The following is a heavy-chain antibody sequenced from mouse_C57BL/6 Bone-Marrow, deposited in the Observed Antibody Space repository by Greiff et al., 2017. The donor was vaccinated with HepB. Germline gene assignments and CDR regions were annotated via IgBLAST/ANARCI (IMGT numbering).Heavy chain of an antibody. CDR3: TAYDYDGNC. CDR1: GYTFTDYE. J-gene: IGHJ2*01. D-gene: IGHD2-4*01. V-gene: IGHV1-5*01. CDR2: IYPGNSDT. Sequence: EVQLQQSGAELVRPGASVTLSCKASGYTFTDYEMHWVKQRPGQGLEWIGAIYPGNSDTSYNQKFKGKAKLTAVTSASTAYMELSSLTSEDSAVYYCTAYDYDGNCWGQGTTLSVSS.